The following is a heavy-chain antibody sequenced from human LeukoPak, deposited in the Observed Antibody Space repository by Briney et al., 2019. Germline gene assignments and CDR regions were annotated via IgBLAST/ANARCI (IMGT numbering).Heavy chain of an antibody. J-gene: IGHJ4*02. CDR1: GYTFTSYA. D-gene: IGHD1-7*01. Sequence: VSVKVSCKASGYTFTSYAMHWVRQAPGQRLEWMGWINAGNGNTKYSQKFQGRVTITRDTSTSTAYMELSSLRSEDTAVYYCAREGITGTYPSWGQGTLVTVSS. V-gene: IGHV1-3*01. CDR2: INAGNGNT. CDR3: AREGITGTYPS.